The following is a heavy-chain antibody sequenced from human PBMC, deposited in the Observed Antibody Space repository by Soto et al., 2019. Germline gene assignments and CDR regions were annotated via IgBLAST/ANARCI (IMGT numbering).Heavy chain of an antibody. CDR2: ISAYNGNT. CDR1: GYTFTSYG. V-gene: IGHV1-18*01. D-gene: IGHD3-10*01. CDR3: ARDGGRGDGYSNWFDP. J-gene: IGHJ5*02. Sequence: ASVKVSCKASGYTFTSYGISWVRQAPGQGLEWMGWISAYNGNTNYAQKLQGRVTMTTDTSTSTAYMEPRSLRSDDTAVYYCARDGGRGDGYSNWFDPWGQGTLVTVSS.